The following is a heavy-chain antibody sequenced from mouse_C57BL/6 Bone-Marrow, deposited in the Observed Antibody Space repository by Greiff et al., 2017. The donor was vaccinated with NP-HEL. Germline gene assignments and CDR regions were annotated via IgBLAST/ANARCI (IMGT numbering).Heavy chain of an antibody. Sequence: EVQLVESGGGLVKPGGSLKLSCAASGFTFSSYTMSWVRQTPEKRLEWVATISGGGGNTYYPDSVKGRFTISRDNAKNTLYLQMSSLRSEDTALYYCARSYLAWFAYWGQGTLVTVSA. CDR2: ISGGGGNT. D-gene: IGHD5-1*01. V-gene: IGHV5-9*01. CDR1: GFTFSSYT. J-gene: IGHJ3*01. CDR3: ARSYLAWFAY.